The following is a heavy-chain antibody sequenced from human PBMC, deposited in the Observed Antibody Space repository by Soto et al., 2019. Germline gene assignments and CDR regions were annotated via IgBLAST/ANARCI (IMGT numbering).Heavy chain of an antibody. Sequence: PGESLKISCKGSGYSFTSYWIGWVRQMPGKGLEWMGIIYPGDSDTRYSPSFQGQVTISADKSISTAYLQWSSLKASDTAMYYCARQVVAYYYGMDVWGQWTTVTVSS. J-gene: IGHJ6*02. V-gene: IGHV5-51*01. CDR2: IYPGDSDT. D-gene: IGHD2-15*01. CDR3: ARQVVAYYYGMDV. CDR1: GYSFTSYW.